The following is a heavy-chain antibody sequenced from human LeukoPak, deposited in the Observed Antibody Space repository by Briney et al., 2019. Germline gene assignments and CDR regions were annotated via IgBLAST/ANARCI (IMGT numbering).Heavy chain of an antibody. CDR3: ARGWRGYCSSTSCQPYNWFDP. CDR2: INHSGST. J-gene: IGHJ5*02. D-gene: IGHD2-2*01. V-gene: IGHV4-34*01. CDR1: GGSFSGYY. Sequence: SSETLSLTCAVYGGSFSGYYWSWIRQPAGKGLEWIGEINHSGSTNYNPSLKSRVTISVDTSKNQFSLKLSSVTAADTAVYSRARGWRGYCSSTSCQPYNWFDPWGQGTLVTVSS.